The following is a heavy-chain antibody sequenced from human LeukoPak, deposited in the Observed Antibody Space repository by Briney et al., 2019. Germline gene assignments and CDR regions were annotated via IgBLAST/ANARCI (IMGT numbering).Heavy chain of an antibody. CDR1: GFSFSSYW. V-gene: IGHV3-74*01. J-gene: IGHJ4*02. D-gene: IGHD5-24*01. CDR2: INNNGGST. CDR3: ARARRDGYNDLGDY. Sequence: GGSLRLSCVASGFSFSSYWMHWVRQAPGKGLVWVSRINNNGGSTNYADSVKGRFTISRDNAKNTLYLQKNSLRAEDTAIYYCARARRDGYNDLGDYWGQGTLVTVSS.